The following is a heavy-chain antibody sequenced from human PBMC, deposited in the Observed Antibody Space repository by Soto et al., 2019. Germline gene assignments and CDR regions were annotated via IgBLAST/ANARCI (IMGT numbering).Heavy chain of an antibody. CDR3: AKGGVGFDHHYYYGMDV. V-gene: IGHV3-23*01. J-gene: IGHJ6*02. CDR1: GFTFSSYA. D-gene: IGHD2-8*02. Sequence: PGGSLRLSCAASGFTFSSYAMSWVRQAPGKGLEWVSAISGSGGSTYYADSVKGRFTISRDNSKNTLYLQMNSLRAEDTAVYYCAKGGVGFDHHYYYGMDVWGQGTTVTVSS. CDR2: ISGSGGST.